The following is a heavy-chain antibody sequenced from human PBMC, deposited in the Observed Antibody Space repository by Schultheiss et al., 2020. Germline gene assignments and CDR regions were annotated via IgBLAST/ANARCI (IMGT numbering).Heavy chain of an antibody. D-gene: IGHD2-2*01. Sequence: ASVKVSCKASGYTFTSYAISWVRQAPGQGLEWMGRINPNSGGTNYAQKFQGWVTMTRDTSISTAYMELSRLRSDDTAVYYCAREGVLGCSSTSCYDQTPWGQGTLVTVSS. CDR2: INPNSGGT. V-gene: IGHV1-2*04. CDR1: GYTFTSYA. CDR3: AREGVLGCSSTSCYDQTP. J-gene: IGHJ5*02.